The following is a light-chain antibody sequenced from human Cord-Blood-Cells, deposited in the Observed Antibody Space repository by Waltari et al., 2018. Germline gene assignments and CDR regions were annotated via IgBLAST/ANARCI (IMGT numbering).Light chain of an antibody. CDR3: QQRSNWLT. Sequence: EIVLTQSLATLSLSPGERATLSCSARQSVSSYLAWYQQQPGQAPRLLIYDASNRATGIPARFIGSGSGTDFTLTISSLEPEDFAVYYCQQRSNWLTFGGGTKVEIE. CDR2: DAS. V-gene: IGKV3-11*01. J-gene: IGKJ4*01. CDR1: QSVSSY.